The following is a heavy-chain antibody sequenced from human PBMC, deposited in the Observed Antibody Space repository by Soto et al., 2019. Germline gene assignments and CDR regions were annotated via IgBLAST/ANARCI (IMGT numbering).Heavy chain of an antibody. CDR1: GFTFSSYA. Sequence: EVQLLESGGGLVQPGGSLRLSCAASGFTFSSYAMSWVRQAPGKGLEWVSAISGSGGSTYYADSVKGRFTISRDNSKKTLYLQMNSLRAEDTAVYYCAKDLYYYDSSGYYPNFDYWGQGTLVTVSS. D-gene: IGHD3-22*01. CDR3: AKDLYYYDSSGYYPNFDY. V-gene: IGHV3-23*01. CDR2: ISGSGGST. J-gene: IGHJ4*02.